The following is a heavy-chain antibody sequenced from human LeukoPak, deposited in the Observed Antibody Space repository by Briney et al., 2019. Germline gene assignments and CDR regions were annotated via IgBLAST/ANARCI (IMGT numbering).Heavy chain of an antibody. Sequence: GGSLRLSCAASGFTFSSYGMHWVRQAPGKGLEWVALIWYDGSNKYYADSVKGRLTISRDNAKNSLYLQMNSLRAEDTAVYYCAREETSSGWKYYFDYWGQGTLVTVSS. CDR3: AREETSSGWKYYFDY. CDR1: GFTFSSYG. D-gene: IGHD6-19*01. CDR2: IWYDGSNK. V-gene: IGHV3-33*01. J-gene: IGHJ4*02.